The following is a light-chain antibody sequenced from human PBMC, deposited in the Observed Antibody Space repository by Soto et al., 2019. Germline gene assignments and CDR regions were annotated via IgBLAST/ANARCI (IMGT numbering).Light chain of an antibody. CDR1: QSVSSSY. J-gene: IGKJ2*01. CDR3: QQYGSSPPMYT. Sequence: EIVLTQSPGTLSLSPGERATLSCRASQSVSSSYLAWYQQKPGQAPRLLIYGASSRATGIPHRFSGSGSGTDFTLTISRLEPEDFAVYYCQQYGSSPPMYTFGQGTTLEIK. V-gene: IGKV3-20*01. CDR2: GAS.